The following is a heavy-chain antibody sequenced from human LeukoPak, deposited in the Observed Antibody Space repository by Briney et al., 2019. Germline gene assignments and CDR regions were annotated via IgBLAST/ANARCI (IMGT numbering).Heavy chain of an antibody. V-gene: IGHV1-69*04. D-gene: IGHD3-22*01. CDR1: GGTFSSYA. Sequence: SVKVSCKASGGTFSSYAISWVRQAPGQGLEWMGRIIPILGIANYAQKFQGRVTITADKSTSTAYMELSSLRSEDTAVYYCARDPGQRYYDSSHRGAFDIWGQGTMVTVSS. CDR2: IIPILGIA. J-gene: IGHJ3*02. CDR3: ARDPGQRYYDSSHRGAFDI.